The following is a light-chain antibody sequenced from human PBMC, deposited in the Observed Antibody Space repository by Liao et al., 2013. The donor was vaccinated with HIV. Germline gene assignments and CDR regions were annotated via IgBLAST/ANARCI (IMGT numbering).Light chain of an antibody. V-gene: IGLV3-25*03. CDR1: KLGDKY. CDR3: QSADSSGTF. Sequence: SYDLTQSSSVSVSPGQTASITCSGDKLGDKYVCWYQKKAGQSPLLVIYQDSKRPSGIPERFSGSSSGTTVTLTISGVQAEDEADYYCQSADSSGTFFGGGTKLAVL. J-gene: IGLJ2*01. CDR2: QDS.